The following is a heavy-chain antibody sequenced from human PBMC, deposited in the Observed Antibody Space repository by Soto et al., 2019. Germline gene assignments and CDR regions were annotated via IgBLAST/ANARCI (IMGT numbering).Heavy chain of an antibody. J-gene: IGHJ4*02. CDR2: IRSKAHGGTI. CDR1: GFNFGDYA. CDR3: TRAYSSSPLDY. D-gene: IGHD6-13*01. Sequence: GESLKISCTASGFNFGDYAMNWVRQAPGKGLEWVGFIRSKAHGGTIEYAASVKGRFTISRDDSKSIAYLQMNSLNTEDTALYYCTRAYSSSPLDYWGQGTRVTVSS. V-gene: IGHV3-49*04.